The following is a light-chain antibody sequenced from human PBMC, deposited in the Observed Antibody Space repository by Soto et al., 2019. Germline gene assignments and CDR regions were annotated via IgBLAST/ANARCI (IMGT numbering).Light chain of an antibody. V-gene: IGKV1-17*01. Sequence: DIQMTQSPSSLSASVGDRVTIICRASQGIGNYVGWYQQKPGKAPKRLIYAASNLESGVPPRFSGSGSGTEFTLTISTLQPEDFAVYYCLQQNSFPRSFGGGTTVEIK. CDR1: QGIGNY. CDR3: LQQNSFPRS. J-gene: IGKJ4*01. CDR2: AAS.